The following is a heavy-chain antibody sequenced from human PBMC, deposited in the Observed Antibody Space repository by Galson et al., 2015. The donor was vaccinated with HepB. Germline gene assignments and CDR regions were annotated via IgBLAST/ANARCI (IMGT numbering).Heavy chain of an antibody. V-gene: IGHV5-51*01. CDR1: GYTFPISW. CDR2: IYPGDSDA. J-gene: IGHJ4*02. Sequence: QSGAEVKKPGESLKISCKGSGYTFPISWIAWVRQMPGKGLEWMGIIYPGDSDARYSPSFQGQVTISVDRSINTAYLQWSNLKASDTAFYYCARTSSDGDYFDYWGQGTLVTVSS. CDR3: ARTSSDGDYFDY. D-gene: IGHD2-2*01.